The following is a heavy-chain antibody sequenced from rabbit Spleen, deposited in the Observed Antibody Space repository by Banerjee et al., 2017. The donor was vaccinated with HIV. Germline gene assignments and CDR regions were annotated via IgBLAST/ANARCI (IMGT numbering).Heavy chain of an antibody. V-gene: IGHV1S45*01. J-gene: IGHJ4*01. CDR3: ARFSTSSAWGGDL. CDR1: GFTLSSYYM. Sequence: QEQLKETGGGLVQPGGSLTLSCKASGFTLSSYYMNWVRQAPGKGLEWITCINMVTGKSVYASWAKGRFIMSRTSSTKVTLQMTSLTAADTATYFCARFSTSSAWGGDLWGQGTLVTVS. CDR2: INMVTGKS. D-gene: IGHD4-1*01.